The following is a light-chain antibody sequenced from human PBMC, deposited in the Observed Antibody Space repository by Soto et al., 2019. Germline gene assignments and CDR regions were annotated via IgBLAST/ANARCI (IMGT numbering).Light chain of an antibody. CDR2: GAS. J-gene: IGKJ1*01. V-gene: IGKV3-20*01. CDR1: QSISNSY. CDR3: QQYGSSPRT. Sequence: EIVLTQSPGTLSLSPGERATLSCRASQSISNSYLAWYQQKPGQAPRLLMYGASGRATGIPDRFSGSGSVTDFTLTISRLEPEDFAVYFCQQYGSSPRTFGQGTKVDIK.